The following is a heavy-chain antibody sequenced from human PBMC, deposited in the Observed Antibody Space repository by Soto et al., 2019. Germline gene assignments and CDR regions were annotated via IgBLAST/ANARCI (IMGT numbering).Heavy chain of an antibody. Sequence: PGGSLRLSCAASGFTFSSYGMHWVRQAPGKGLEWVAVIWYDGSSKYYADSVKGRFTISRDNSKNTLYLQMNSLRAEDTAVYYCARGMTRNTFDIWGQGTMVTVS. CDR3: ARGMTRNTFDI. V-gene: IGHV3-33*01. CDR2: IWYDGSSK. CDR1: GFTFSSYG. J-gene: IGHJ3*02.